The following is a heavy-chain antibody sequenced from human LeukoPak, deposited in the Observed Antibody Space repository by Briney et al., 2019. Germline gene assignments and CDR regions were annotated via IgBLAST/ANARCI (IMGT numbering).Heavy chain of an antibody. J-gene: IGHJ4*02. CDR3: ARRYCSSTSCHYFDY. CDR1: GYTFTSYD. Sequence: ASVEVSCKASGYTFTSYDINRVRQATGQGLEWMGWMNPNSGNTGYAQKFQGRVTMTRNTSISTAYMELSSLRSEDTAVYYCARRYCSSTSCHYFDYWGQGTLVTVSS. D-gene: IGHD2-2*01. CDR2: MNPNSGNT. V-gene: IGHV1-8*01.